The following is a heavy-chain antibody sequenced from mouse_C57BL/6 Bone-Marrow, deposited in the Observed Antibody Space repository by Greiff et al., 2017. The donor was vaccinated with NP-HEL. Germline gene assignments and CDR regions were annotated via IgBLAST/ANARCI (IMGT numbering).Heavy chain of an antibody. CDR2: IDPSDSYT. Sequence: QVQLQQPGAELVRPGTSVKLSCKASGYTFTSYWMHWVKQRPGQGLEWIGVIDPSDSYTNYNQKFKGKATLTVDTSSSTAYMQLSSLTSEDSAVYYCAYYGLYAMDYWGQGTSVTVSS. J-gene: IGHJ4*01. D-gene: IGHD2-1*01. CDR1: GYTFTSYW. V-gene: IGHV1-59*01. CDR3: AYYGLYAMDY.